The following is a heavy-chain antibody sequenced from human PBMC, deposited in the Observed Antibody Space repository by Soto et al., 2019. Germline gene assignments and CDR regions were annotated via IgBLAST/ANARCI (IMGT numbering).Heavy chain of an antibody. J-gene: IGHJ6*02. Sequence: SVKVSCKASGGTFSSYAISWVRQAPGQGLEWMGGIIPIFGTANYAQKFQGRVTITADESTSTAYMELSSLRSEDTAVYYCARETAMVTIYYYGMDVWGQGTTVTVSS. CDR1: GGTFSSYA. V-gene: IGHV1-69*13. CDR2: IIPIFGTA. D-gene: IGHD5-18*01. CDR3: ARETAMVTIYYYGMDV.